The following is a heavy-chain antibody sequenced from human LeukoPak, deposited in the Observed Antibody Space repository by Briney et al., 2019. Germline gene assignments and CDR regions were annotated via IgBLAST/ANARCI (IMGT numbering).Heavy chain of an antibody. CDR3: AREGYSSGWFSYNWFDP. Sequence: ASVKVSCKASGYTFTGYYMHWVRQAPGQGLEWMGWINPNSGGTNYAQKFQGRVTMTRDTSTSTAYMELRSLRSDDTAVYYCAREGYSSGWFSYNWFDPWGQGTLVTVSS. CDR2: INPNSGGT. D-gene: IGHD6-19*01. V-gene: IGHV1-2*02. J-gene: IGHJ5*02. CDR1: GYTFTGYY.